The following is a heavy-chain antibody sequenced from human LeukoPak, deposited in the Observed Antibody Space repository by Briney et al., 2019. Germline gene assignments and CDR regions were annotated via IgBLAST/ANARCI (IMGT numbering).Heavy chain of an antibody. CDR3: ARGDYYYDSRDIPLNDTFDI. J-gene: IGHJ3*02. CDR2: FYHSGST. CDR1: GYSISSGYY. V-gene: IGHV4-38-2*02. D-gene: IGHD3-22*01. Sequence: SETLSLTCTVSGYSISSGYYWGWIRQPPGKGLEWIGSFYHSGSTYYNPSLKSRVTISVDTSKNQFSLKLSSVTAADTAVYYCARGDYYYDSRDIPLNDTFDIWGQGTMVTVSS.